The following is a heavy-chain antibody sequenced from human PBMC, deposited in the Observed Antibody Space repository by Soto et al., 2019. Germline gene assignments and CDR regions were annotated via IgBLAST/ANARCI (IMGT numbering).Heavy chain of an antibody. CDR3: ATETRWGLAQRDAFDI. Sequence: ASVKVSCKVSGYTLTELSMHWVRQAPGKGLEWMGGFDPEDGETIYAQKFQGRVTMTEDTSTDTAYMELSSLRSEGTAVYYCATETRWGLAQRDAFDIWGQGTMVTVSS. D-gene: IGHD1-26*01. V-gene: IGHV1-24*01. J-gene: IGHJ3*02. CDR2: FDPEDGET. CDR1: GYTLTELS.